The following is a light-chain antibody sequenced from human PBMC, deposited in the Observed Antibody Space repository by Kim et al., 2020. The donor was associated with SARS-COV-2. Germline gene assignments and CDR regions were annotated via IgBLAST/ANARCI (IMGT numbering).Light chain of an antibody. CDR3: QQSYSTLALT. J-gene: IGKJ4*01. Sequence: DIQMTQSPSSLSASVGDRVTITCRASQSISSYLNWYQQKPGKAPKLLIYAASSLQSWVPSRFSGSGSGTDFTLTISSLQPEDFATYYCQQSYSTLALTFGGGTKLEI. CDR2: AAS. CDR1: QSISSY. V-gene: IGKV1-39*01.